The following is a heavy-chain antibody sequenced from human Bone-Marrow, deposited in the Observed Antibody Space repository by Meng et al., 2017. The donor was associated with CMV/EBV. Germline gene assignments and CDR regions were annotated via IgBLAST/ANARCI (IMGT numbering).Heavy chain of an antibody. Sequence: ASVKVSCKASGYTFSLYDIHWVRQGAGQGPEWMGWMSCNNGNTGYVEKFQGRVTMTRDTSTNTAYMELSGLRSDDTAVFYCARGPHSCESISCYILDYWGQGTLVTVSS. V-gene: IGHV1-8*01. J-gene: IGHJ4*02. CDR2: MSCNNGNT. CDR1: GYTFSLYD. D-gene: IGHD2-2*02. CDR3: ARGPHSCESISCYILDY.